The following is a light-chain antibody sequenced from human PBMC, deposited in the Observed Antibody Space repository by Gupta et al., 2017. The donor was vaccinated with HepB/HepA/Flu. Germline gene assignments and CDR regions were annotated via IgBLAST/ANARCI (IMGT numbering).Light chain of an antibody. V-gene: IGKV3-20*01. Sequence: EVVLTQSPGTLSLSPGEKAPLSCRASQRIGSNYLVWYQQKLGQPPRLVIYDGSSRATGIPDRFSASGSGTDFTLTISRLEPEDFAVYYCQQDDTSLTFGGGTKVEIK. CDR3: QQDDTSLT. CDR1: QRIGSNY. CDR2: DGS. J-gene: IGKJ4*01.